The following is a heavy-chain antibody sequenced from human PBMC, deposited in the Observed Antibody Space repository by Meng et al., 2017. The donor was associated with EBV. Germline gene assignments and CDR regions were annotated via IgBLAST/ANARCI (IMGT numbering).Heavy chain of an antibody. V-gene: IGHV1-69*01. Sequence: QVNFVPAAAEVKNPGSSVTVSCKTSGGPFRYYAISWVRQAPGQGLEWLGGFLPRLGAPNYAQKFHGRVKITADESTSTHYMDLSSLRSEDTAIYYCASESGRGYTPDYWGQGTLVTVSS. D-gene: IGHD3-10*01. J-gene: IGHJ4*02. CDR2: FLPRLGAP. CDR3: ASESGRGYTPDY. CDR1: GGPFRYYA.